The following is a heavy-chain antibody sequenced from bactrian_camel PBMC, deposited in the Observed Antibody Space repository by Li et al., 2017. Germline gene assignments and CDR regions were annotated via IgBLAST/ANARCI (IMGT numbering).Heavy chain of an antibody. J-gene: IGHJ4*01. D-gene: IGHD1*01. Sequence: HVQLVESGGDSVQAGGSLRLSCVVSGYRYRRYWMGWFRQAPGSEREGVASIASDGTTNYADSVKGRFTISRGNVNAKNTLYLQMNSLKSEDTALYMCTPHTPLGTWDWLRFGNWGQGTQVTVS. V-gene: IGHV3S53*01. CDR1: GYRYRRYW. CDR2: IASDGTT. CDR3: TPHTPLGTWDWLRFGN.